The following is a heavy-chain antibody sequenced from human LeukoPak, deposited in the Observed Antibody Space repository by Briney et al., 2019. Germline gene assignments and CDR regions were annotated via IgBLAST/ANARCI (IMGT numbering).Heavy chain of an antibody. D-gene: IGHD3-10*01. CDR2: ISSSSSYI. V-gene: IGHV3-21*01. J-gene: IGHJ4*02. CDR3: TPMVQGVIPSG. CDR1: GFTFSSYS. Sequence: PGGSLRLSCAASGFTFSSYSMNWVRQAPGKGLEWVSSISSSSSYIYYADSVKGRFTISRDNAKSSLYLQMNSLRAEDTAVYYCTPMVQGVIPSGWGQGTLVTVSS.